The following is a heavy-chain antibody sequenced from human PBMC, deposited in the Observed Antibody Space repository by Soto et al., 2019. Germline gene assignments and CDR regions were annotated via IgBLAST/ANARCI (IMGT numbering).Heavy chain of an antibody. J-gene: IGHJ4*02. Sequence: QVQLVQSGAEVKKPGSSVKVSCKASGGTFSSYPISWVRQAPGQGLEWMGRIIPILDITDYAQRFQGRVTITAEKSTSTAYMELISLSSDDTAVYYCARPTSTGTTSGYYFDYWGQGTLVTVSS. CDR1: GGTFSSYP. CDR2: IIPILDIT. D-gene: IGHD1-7*01. V-gene: IGHV1-69*02. CDR3: ARPTSTGTTSGYYFDY.